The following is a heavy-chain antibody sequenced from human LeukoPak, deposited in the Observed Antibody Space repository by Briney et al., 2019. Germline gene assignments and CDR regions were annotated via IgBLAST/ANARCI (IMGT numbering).Heavy chain of an antibody. V-gene: IGHV4-39*01. CDR1: GGSISSSSYY. Sequence: SETLSLTCTVSGGSISSSSYYWGWVRQPPGKGLAWIGNIFYSGTTYYNPSLRSRVTISIDTSKNQFSLKLTSVTAADTAVYYCARYVYSSGWLIIDSWGQGTLLTVSS. CDR3: ARYVYSSGWLIIDS. CDR2: IFYSGTT. D-gene: IGHD6-19*01. J-gene: IGHJ4*02.